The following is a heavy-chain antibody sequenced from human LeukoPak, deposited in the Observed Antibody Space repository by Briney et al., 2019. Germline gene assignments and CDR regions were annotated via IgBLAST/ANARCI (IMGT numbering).Heavy chain of an antibody. J-gene: IGHJ4*02. CDR3: ARVVGATTPSGY. CDR1: GYTFTSYG. CDR2: ISAYNGNT. Sequence: ASVKLSCKASGYTFTSYGISWVRHAPGHGLEWMGWISAYNGNTNYAQKLQGRVTMTTDTSTSTAYMELRSLRSDDTAVYYCARVVGATTPSGYWGQGTLVTVSS. V-gene: IGHV1-18*01. D-gene: IGHD1-26*01.